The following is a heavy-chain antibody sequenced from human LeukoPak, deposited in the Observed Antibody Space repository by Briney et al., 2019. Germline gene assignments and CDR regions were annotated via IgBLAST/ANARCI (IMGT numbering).Heavy chain of an antibody. J-gene: IGHJ6*03. CDR1: GYTFTSYA. CDR3: ASARFRVGPRYYYYYMDV. Sequence: ASVKVSCKASGYTFTSYAMHWVRQAPGQRLEWMGWINAGNGNTKYSQEFQGRVTMTEDTSTDTAYMELSSLRSEDTAVYYCASARFRVGPRYYYYYMDVWGKGTTVTISS. D-gene: IGHD1-26*01. CDR2: INAGNGNT. V-gene: IGHV1-3*03.